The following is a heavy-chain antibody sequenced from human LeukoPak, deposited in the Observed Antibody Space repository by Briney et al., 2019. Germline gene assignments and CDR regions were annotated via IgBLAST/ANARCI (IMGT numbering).Heavy chain of an antibody. J-gene: IGHJ4*02. CDR3: ARLSQIQAAAGTCDY. V-gene: IGHV5-51*01. CDR2: ICPGDSDT. Sequence: GESLKISCKGSGYSFSNYWIGWVRQMPGKGLEWMGIICPGDSDTTYSPSFQGQVTISADKSISTAYLQWSSLTASDTAMYYCARLSQIQAAAGTCDYWGQGTLVTVSS. D-gene: IGHD6-13*01. CDR1: GYSFSNYW.